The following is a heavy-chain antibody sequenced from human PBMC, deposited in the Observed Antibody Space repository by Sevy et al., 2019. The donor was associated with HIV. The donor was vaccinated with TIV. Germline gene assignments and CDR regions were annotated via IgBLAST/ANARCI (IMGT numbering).Heavy chain of an antibody. CDR3: ARGGAYNSVGGSSYGMVV. CDR2: MNPNSGNT. CDR1: GYTFTSYD. Sequence: ASVKVSCKASGYTFTSYDINWVRQAAGQGLEWMGWMNPNSGNTGYAQKFQGRVNMTRNTSISTAYMELSSLRSEDTAVYYCARGGAYNSVGGSSYGMVVWGQGTTVTVSS. J-gene: IGHJ6*02. D-gene: IGHD1-1*01. V-gene: IGHV1-8*01.